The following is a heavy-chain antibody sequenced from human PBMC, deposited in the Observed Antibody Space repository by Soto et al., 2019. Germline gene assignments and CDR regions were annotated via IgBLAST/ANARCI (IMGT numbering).Heavy chain of an antibody. V-gene: IGHV4-30-4*01. D-gene: IGHD5-12*01. CDR2: IYYSGAT. CDR1: GGSISSGDFY. J-gene: IGHJ4*02. CDR3: ARGNRGYDY. Sequence: QVQLQESGPGLVKPSQTLSLTCTVSGGSISSGDFYWSWVRQPPERGLEWVGSIYYSGATYSNPSLESRLTLSVDTSKNQFSLRLASLTAADTAVYYCARGNRGYDYWGQGTLVTVSS.